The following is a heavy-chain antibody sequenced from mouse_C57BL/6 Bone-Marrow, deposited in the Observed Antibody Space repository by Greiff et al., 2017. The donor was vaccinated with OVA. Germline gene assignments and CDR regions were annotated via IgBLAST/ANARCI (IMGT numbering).Heavy chain of an antibody. V-gene: IGHV1-64*01. J-gene: IGHJ2*01. Sequence: QVHVKQPGAELVKPGASVKLSCKASGYTFTSYWMHWVKQRPGQGLEWIGMIHPNSGSTNYNEKFKSKATLTVDKSSSTAYMQLSSLTSEDSAVYYCAIYYDYDGYWGQGTTLTVSS. CDR1: GYTFTSYW. D-gene: IGHD2-4*01. CDR2: IHPNSGST. CDR3: AIYYDYDGY.